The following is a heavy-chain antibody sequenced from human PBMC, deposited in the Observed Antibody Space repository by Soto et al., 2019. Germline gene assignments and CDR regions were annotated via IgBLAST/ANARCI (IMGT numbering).Heavy chain of an antibody. D-gene: IGHD6-25*01. CDR3: ARYKGSAAAADS. CDR1: GFTFSDHY. V-gene: IGHV3-11*05. J-gene: IGHJ5*01. Sequence: QVHLVESGGGLVKPGGSLRIYCAASGFTFSDHYMSWIRQAPGKGLEWIAYISARGSYTNYADLLKGRFSISRDSANKSLYLQMKSQRDEDTAVYFCARYKGSAAAADSWGHGTRVHVSS. CDR2: ISARGSYT.